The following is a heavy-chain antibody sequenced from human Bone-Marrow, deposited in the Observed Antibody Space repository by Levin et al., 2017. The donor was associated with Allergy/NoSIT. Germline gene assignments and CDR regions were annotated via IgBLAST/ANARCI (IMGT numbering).Heavy chain of an antibody. Sequence: SETLSLTCTVSGASINSGGYYWNWIRQQPGKGLEWIGYMSYSRSTHYNSSLKRRPIISVDTCKNLLSLTLSSVTAADTAVYYCAATDGVGYSDDDYFDYWGQGTLVTVSA. CDR3: AATDGVGYSDDDYFDY. J-gene: IGHJ4*02. CDR2: MSYSRST. CDR1: GASINSGGYY. V-gene: IGHV4-31*03. D-gene: IGHD5-12*01.